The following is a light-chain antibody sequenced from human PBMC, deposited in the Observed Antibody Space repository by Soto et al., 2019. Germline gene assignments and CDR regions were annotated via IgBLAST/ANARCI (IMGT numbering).Light chain of an antibody. CDR1: QGITDD. CDR2: AAS. Sequence: ALQMTQSPSSLSASVGDSVTITCRASQGITDDLGWYQQKPGKAPKLLIYAASSLERGVPSRFSGSGSGTDFTLTISSLQPEDSATYYCQQDYRYPLTFGGGTKVEIK. CDR3: QQDYRYPLT. V-gene: IGKV1-6*01. J-gene: IGKJ4*01.